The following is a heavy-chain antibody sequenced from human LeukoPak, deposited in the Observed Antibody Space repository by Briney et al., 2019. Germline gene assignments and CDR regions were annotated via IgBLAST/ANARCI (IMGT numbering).Heavy chain of an antibody. J-gene: IGHJ6*03. CDR1: GFIFSDYY. Sequence: GGSLRLSCAASGFIFSDYYMTWIRQAPGKGLEWVAHIDVRGDTTLYADSVKGRFTVSRDSANNSLYLQMNSLRAEDTAVYYCAREDNVWNLLYNYYMDIWGKGTTVTVS. V-gene: IGHV3-11*01. CDR3: AREDNVWNLLYNYYMDI. D-gene: IGHD1-1*01. CDR2: IDVRGDTT.